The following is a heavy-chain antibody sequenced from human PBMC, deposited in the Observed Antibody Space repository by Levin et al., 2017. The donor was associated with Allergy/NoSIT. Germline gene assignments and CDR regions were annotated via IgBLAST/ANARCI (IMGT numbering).Heavy chain of an antibody. Sequence: GGSLRLSCKASGYNFLSYWIGWVRQKPGKGLEWMGAIYPGDSDTRYSPSFQGQVTISADKSINTAYLQWSRLKASDTAMYFCARIDGWFDPWGQGTLVTVSS. CDR3: ARIDGWFDP. J-gene: IGHJ5*02. V-gene: IGHV5-51*01. CDR1: GYNFLSYW. D-gene: IGHD5-24*01. CDR2: IYPGDSDT.